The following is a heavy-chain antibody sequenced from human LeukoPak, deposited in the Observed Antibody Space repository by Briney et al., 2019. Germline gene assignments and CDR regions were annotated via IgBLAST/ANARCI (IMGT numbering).Heavy chain of an antibody. J-gene: IGHJ5*02. V-gene: IGHV3-23*01. CDR3: ARITMVRGVSGWFDP. CDR1: GFTFSSYA. D-gene: IGHD3-10*01. Sequence: GGSLRLSCAASGFTFSSYAMSWVRQAPGKGLEWVSAISGSGGSTYYADSVKGRFTIPRDNSKNTLYLQMNSLRAEDTAVYYCARITMVRGVSGWFDPWGQGTLVTVSS. CDR2: ISGSGGST.